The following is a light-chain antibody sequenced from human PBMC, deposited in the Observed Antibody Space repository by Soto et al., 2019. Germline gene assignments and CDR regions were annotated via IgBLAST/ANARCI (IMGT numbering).Light chain of an antibody. CDR2: EVR. Sequence: QSALAQPPSASGSPGQSVTISCTGTSSDVGDNYVSWYQQHLGKAPKLIIYEVRNRPSGVSNRFSASKSGNTASLTISGLQAEDEAVYYCYSYTGSATVIFGGGTKLTVL. CDR1: SSDVGDNY. V-gene: IGLV2-14*01. J-gene: IGLJ2*01. CDR3: YSYTGSATVI.